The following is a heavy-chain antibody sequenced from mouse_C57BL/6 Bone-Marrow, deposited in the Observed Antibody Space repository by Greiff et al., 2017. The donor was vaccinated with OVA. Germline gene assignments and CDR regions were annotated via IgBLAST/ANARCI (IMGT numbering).Heavy chain of an antibody. CDR3: ASGDYDAPSY. CDR1: GFTFSSYA. Sequence: EVMLVESGGGLVKPGGSLNLSCAASGFTFSSYAMSWVRQTPEKRLEWVATISDGGSYTYYPDNVKGRFTISRDNAKNNLYLQMSHLKSEDTAMYYCASGDYDAPSYWGQGTLVTVSA. CDR2: ISDGGSYT. D-gene: IGHD2-4*01. V-gene: IGHV5-4*03. J-gene: IGHJ3*01.